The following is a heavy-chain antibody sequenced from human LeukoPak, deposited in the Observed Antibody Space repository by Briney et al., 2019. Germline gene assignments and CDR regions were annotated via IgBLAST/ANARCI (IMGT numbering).Heavy chain of an antibody. J-gene: IGHJ4*02. Sequence: GGSMRLSCAASGFSFSAYWMTWVRQAPGTGLEWVANINPAGSETYYVDPVKGRFSISRDNAKNLVYLQMNSLRAEDTAVYHCARFGYVAAVDVWGQGTPVTVSS. CDR1: GFSFSAYW. CDR3: ARFGYVAAVDV. D-gene: IGHD2-15*01. V-gene: IGHV3-7*01. CDR2: INPAGSET.